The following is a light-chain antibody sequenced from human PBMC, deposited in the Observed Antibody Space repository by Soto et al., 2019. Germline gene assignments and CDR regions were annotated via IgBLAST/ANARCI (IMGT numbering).Light chain of an antibody. CDR2: ATS. CDR1: TGAVTSGHL. J-gene: IGLJ1*01. CDR3: LLTDPGVRV. Sequence: QAVVTQEPSLTVSPGDTVTLTCGSSTGAVTSGHLPSWFQQKPGQAPKTLIYATSNTHSWTPARFSGSLLGGNAALTLSGAQPEDEAEYYCLLTDPGVRVFGTGTKVTVL. V-gene: IGLV7-46*01.